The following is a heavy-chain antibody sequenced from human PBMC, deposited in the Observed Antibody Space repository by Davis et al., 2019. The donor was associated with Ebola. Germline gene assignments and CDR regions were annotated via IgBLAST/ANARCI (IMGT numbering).Heavy chain of an antibody. CDR1: GGSISSSSYY. D-gene: IGHD6-19*01. CDR2: IYYSGST. V-gene: IGHV4-39*07. Sequence: SETLSLTCTVSGGSISSSSYYWGWIRQPPGKGLEWIGSIYYSGSTYYNPSLKSRVTISVDTSKNQFSLKLSSVTAADTAVYYCARVYSSGWGGWFDPWGQGTLVTVSS. CDR3: ARVYSSGWGGWFDP. J-gene: IGHJ5*02.